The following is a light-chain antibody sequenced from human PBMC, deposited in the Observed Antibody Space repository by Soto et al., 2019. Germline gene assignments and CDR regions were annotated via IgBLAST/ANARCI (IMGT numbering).Light chain of an antibody. V-gene: IGKV1D-12*01. Sequence: IQMTQSPSSVSASVGDRVNITCRASQGISNWLAWYQQKPGRVPKLLIYAASTLQSGVPSRFSGSGSGTDFTLTISSLQPEDFATYYCQQSNSFLPLTFGGGTKVEIK. CDR2: AAS. J-gene: IGKJ4*01. CDR3: QQSNSFLPLT. CDR1: QGISNW.